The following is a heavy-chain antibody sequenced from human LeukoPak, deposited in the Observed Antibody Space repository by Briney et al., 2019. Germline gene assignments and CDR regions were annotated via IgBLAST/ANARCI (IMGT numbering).Heavy chain of an antibody. CDR2: VYYSGSI. D-gene: IGHD3-16*01. V-gene: IGHV4-39*01. CDR3: ARLNPGYVTAPHDS. CDR1: GGSITAGNHH. Sequence: SETLSLTCTVSGGSITAGNHHWGWIRQPPGQGLEWIGSVYYSGSIFSDTSHKSRVTISGDTSKNQFSLSLSSVTAADTAVYYCARLNPGYVTAPHDSWGQGMLVTVSS. J-gene: IGHJ5*01.